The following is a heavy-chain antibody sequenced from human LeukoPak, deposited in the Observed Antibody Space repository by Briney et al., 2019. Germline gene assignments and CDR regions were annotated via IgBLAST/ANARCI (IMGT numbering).Heavy chain of an antibody. CDR2: IYYSGST. V-gene: IGHV4-30-4*01. J-gene: IGHJ4*02. D-gene: IGHD6-13*01. Sequence: PSETLSLTCTVSGGSISSGDYYWSWIRQPPGKGLEWIGYIYYSGSTYYNPSLKSRVTISVDKSKNQFSLKLSSVTAADTAVYYCARGLGIAAAGRLFDYWGQGTLVTVSS. CDR1: GGSISSGDYY. CDR3: ARGLGIAAAGRLFDY.